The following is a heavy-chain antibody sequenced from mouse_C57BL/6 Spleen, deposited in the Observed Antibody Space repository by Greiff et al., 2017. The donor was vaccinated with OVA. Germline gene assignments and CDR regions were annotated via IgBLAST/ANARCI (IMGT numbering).Heavy chain of an antibody. Sequence: QVQLKQPGTELVKPGASVKLSCKASGYTFTSYWMHWVKQRPGQGLEWIGNINPSNGGTNYNEKFKSKATLTVDKSSSTAYMQLSSLTSEDSAVYYCARQTLTTVVAFDYWGQGTTLTVSS. CDR1: GYTFTSYW. D-gene: IGHD1-1*01. CDR3: ARQTLTTVVAFDY. J-gene: IGHJ2*01. V-gene: IGHV1-53*01. CDR2: INPSNGGT.